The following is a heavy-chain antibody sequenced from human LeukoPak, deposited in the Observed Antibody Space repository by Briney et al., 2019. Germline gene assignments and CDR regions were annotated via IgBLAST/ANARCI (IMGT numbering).Heavy chain of an antibody. CDR3: AARGLVVVTANSPSDY. V-gene: IGHV3-30*03. CDR1: GFTFSSYG. J-gene: IGHJ4*02. CDR2: ISYDGSNK. Sequence: GSLRLSCAASGFTFSSYGMHWVRQAPGKGLEWVAVISYDGSNKYYADSVKGRFTISRDNSKNTLYLQMNSLRAEDTAVYYCAARGLVVVTANSPSDYWGQGTLVTVSS. D-gene: IGHD2-21*02.